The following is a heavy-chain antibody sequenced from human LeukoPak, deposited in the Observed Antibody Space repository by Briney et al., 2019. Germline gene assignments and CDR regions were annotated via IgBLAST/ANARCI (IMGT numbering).Heavy chain of an antibody. CDR3: ARALGRSTHAFDI. CDR1: GGSISSSNYY. Sequence: SETLSLTCTVSGGSISSSNYYWGWIRQPPGKGLEWIGSIYYSGSTYYNPSLKSRVTISVDTSKNQFSLKLSSVTAADTAVYYCARALGRSTHAFDIWGQGTMVTVSS. V-gene: IGHV4-39*01. D-gene: IGHD1-26*01. CDR2: IYYSGST. J-gene: IGHJ3*02.